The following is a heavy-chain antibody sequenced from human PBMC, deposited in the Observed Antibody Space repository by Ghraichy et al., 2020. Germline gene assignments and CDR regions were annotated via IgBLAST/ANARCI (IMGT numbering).Heavy chain of an antibody. CDR2: IIPVFERA. CDR3: ARCDAAFREFDY. J-gene: IGHJ4*02. CDR1: GGAAGGTFRSYA. D-gene: IGHD3-10*01. V-gene: IGHV1-69*06. Sequence: SVKVSCKASGGAAGGTFRSYAINWVRQAPGQGLEWMGGIIPVFERATYAQSFLGRVTITADKSTTTAYMELSSLRSEDTAVYYCARCDAAFREFDYWGQGTLVTVSS.